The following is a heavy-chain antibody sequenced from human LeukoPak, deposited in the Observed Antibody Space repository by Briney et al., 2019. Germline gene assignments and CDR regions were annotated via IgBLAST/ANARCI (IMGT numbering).Heavy chain of an antibody. Sequence: PSETLSLTCTVSGGSTSSGDYYWSWIRQPPGKGLEWIGSIYHSGSTYYNPSLKSRVTISVDTSKNQFSLKLSSVTAADTAVYYCARHLGGSSSDYWGQGTLVTVSS. CDR1: GGSTSSGDYY. CDR3: ARHLGGSSSDY. D-gene: IGHD6-6*01. J-gene: IGHJ4*02. V-gene: IGHV4-39*01. CDR2: IYHSGST.